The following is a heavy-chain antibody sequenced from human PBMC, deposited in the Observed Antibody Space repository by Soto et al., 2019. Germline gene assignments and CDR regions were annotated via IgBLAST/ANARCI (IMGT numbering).Heavy chain of an antibody. CDR1: GFTFSSYG. J-gene: IGHJ5*02. V-gene: IGHV3-30*18. CDR3: AKDVGYCSSTSCYGFNWFDP. Sequence: GGSLRLSCAASGFTFSSYGMHWVRQAPGKGLEWVAVISYDGSNKYYADSVKGRFTISRDNSKNTLYLQMNSLRAEDTAVYYCAKDVGYCSSTSCYGFNWFDPWGQGTLVTVSS. CDR2: ISYDGSNK. D-gene: IGHD2-2*03.